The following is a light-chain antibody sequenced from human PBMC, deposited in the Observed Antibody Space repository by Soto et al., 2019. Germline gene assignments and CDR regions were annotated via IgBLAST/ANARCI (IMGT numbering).Light chain of an antibody. CDR3: QQYNSYPWT. J-gene: IGKJ1*01. Sequence: DIQMPQSPSTLYASVGDRVTITCRASQSTSNWLAWYQQKPGKAPKLLIYKASNLESGVPARVSGSGSGTEFTLTISSLQPDDFAAYYCQQYNSYPWTFGQGTKVEIK. V-gene: IGKV1-5*03. CDR2: KAS. CDR1: QSTSNW.